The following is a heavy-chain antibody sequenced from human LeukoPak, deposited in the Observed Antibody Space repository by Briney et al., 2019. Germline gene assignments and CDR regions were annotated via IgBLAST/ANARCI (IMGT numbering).Heavy chain of an antibody. V-gene: IGHV4-61*03. Sequence: SETLSLTCTVSGGSISGSISSYYWNWIRQPPGKGLEWIGYIYYSGSTNYNPSLKSRVTISVDTSKNHFSLKLRSVTAADTAVYYCALEPPDYDFLWGSYPDAFDIWGQGTMVTVS. CDR3: ALEPPDYDFLWGSYPDAFDI. CDR1: GGSISGSISSYY. J-gene: IGHJ3*02. D-gene: IGHD3-16*02. CDR2: IYYSGST.